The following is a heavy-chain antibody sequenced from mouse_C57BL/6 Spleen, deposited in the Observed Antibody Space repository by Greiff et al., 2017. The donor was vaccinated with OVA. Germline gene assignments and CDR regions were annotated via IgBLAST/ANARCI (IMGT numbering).Heavy chain of an antibody. D-gene: IGHD4-1*01. Sequence: VMLVESGPGLVAPSQSLSITCTVSGFSLTSYGVHWVRQPPGKGLEWLVVIWSDGSTTYNSALKSRLSISKDNSKSQVFLKMNSLQTDDTAMYYCARENWDDYYAMDYWGQGTSVTVSS. J-gene: IGHJ4*01. CDR2: IWSDGST. V-gene: IGHV2-6*03. CDR3: ARENWDDYYAMDY. CDR1: GFSLTSYG.